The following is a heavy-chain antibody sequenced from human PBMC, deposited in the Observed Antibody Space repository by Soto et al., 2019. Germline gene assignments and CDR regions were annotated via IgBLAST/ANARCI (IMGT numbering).Heavy chain of an antibody. CDR2: IPFDGSAQ. J-gene: IGHJ4*02. CDR3: ARVGPTKRIQRRYYLDH. V-gene: IGHV3-30-3*01. CDR1: VFSFSSHD. D-gene: IGHD5-18*01. Sequence: PGGFLKLSCVAPVFSFSSHDMHRVRQAPGNGLEWVAVIPFDGSAQYYADSVKGRFTISRDASKSTVYLQMNSLRPDDTAMYYCARVGPTKRIQRRYYLDHWGQGTRVTVYS.